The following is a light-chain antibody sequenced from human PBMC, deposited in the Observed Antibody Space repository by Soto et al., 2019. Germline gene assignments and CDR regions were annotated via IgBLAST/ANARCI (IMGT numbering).Light chain of an antibody. J-gene: IGKJ3*01. CDR1: QTVSSY. CDR3: QQRSNWLT. Sequence: EIVLTQSPATLSLSPGERATFSCRASQTVSSYLAWYQHKPGQAPRLLIYDASNRATGIPARFSGSGSGTGFTLTISSLEPEDFAVYYCQQRSNWLTFGPGTKVDIK. V-gene: IGKV3-11*01. CDR2: DAS.